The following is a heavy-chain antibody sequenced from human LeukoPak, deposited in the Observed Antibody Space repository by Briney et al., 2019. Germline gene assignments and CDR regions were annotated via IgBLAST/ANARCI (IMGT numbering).Heavy chain of an antibody. Sequence: SQTLSLTCAISGDSVSNNIATWNWVRQSPSRGLEWLGRTYYRSKWYNDYAVSVKSRIIISPDTSKNQFSLQLNSVTPEDTAVYYCARGTLGWPLRWFDPWGQGILVAVSS. D-gene: IGHD3-16*01. CDR1: GDSVSNNIAT. V-gene: IGHV6-1*01. CDR3: ARGTLGWPLRWFDP. CDR2: TYYRSKWYN. J-gene: IGHJ5*02.